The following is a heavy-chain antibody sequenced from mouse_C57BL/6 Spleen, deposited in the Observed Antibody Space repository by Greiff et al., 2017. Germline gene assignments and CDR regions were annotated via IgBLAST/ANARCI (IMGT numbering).Heavy chain of an antibody. CDR2: INPNYGTT. CDR3: SRPRYGSSEGFAY. D-gene: IGHD1-1*01. V-gene: IGHV1-39*01. J-gene: IGHJ3*01. Sequence: VQLQQSGPELVKPGDSVKISCKASGYSFTDYNMNWVKQRNGKSLEWIGVINPNYGTTSYNQQFHGKGTLTVDQYTSTAYMQLKSLTSEDAAVYDCSRPRYGSSEGFAYWGQGTLVTVSA. CDR1: GYSFTDYN.